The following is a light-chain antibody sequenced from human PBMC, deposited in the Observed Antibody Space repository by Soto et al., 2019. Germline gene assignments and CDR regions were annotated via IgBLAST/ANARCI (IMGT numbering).Light chain of an antibody. J-gene: IGKJ1*01. CDR1: KSVTKS. V-gene: IGKV3-11*01. Sequence: EIVMTQSPATLSVSPGESATLSCRASKSVTKSLVWYQQKPGQPPRLLIYNGSDRATGIPVRFSGSGSGTDFTLSIRSLAPDDFAVYYCQQRHNWPRTFGQGTKVDIK. CDR3: QQRHNWPRT. CDR2: NGS.